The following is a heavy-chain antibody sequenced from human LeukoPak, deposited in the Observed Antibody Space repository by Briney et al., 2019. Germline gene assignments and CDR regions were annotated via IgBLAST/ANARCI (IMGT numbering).Heavy chain of an antibody. CDR1: GGSISSYY. CDR3: AREVQCSGGSCYSLFDP. Sequence: KPSETLSLTCTVSGGSISSYYWSWIRQPPGKGLEWIGYIYYSGSANYNPSLKSRVTISVDTSKNQFSLKLSSVTAADTAVYYCAREVQCSGGSCYSLFDPWGQGTLVTVSS. D-gene: IGHD2-15*01. J-gene: IGHJ5*02. V-gene: IGHV4-59*01. CDR2: IYYSGSA.